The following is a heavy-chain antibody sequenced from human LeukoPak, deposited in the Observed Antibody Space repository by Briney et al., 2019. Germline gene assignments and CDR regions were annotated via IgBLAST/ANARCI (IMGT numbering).Heavy chain of an antibody. J-gene: IGHJ6*02. CDR1: GGSISSSSYY. D-gene: IGHD2-15*01. CDR3: ARLRNYYYGMDV. V-gene: IGHV4-39*07. Sequence: SETLSLTCTVSGGSISSSSYYWGWIRQPPGKGLEWIGSMYYSGSTYYNPSLKSRVTISVDTPKNQFSLKLSSVTAADTAVYYCARLRNYYYGMDVWGQGTTVTVSS. CDR2: MYYSGST.